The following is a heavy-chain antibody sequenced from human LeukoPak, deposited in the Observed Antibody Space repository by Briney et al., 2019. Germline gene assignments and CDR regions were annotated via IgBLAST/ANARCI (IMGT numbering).Heavy chain of an antibody. V-gene: IGHV1-18*01. J-gene: IGHJ6*03. CDR3: ARALHSSGTYYYYYYMDV. Sequence: ASVKVSCKASGYTFTSYGISWVRQAPGQGLEWMGWISAYNGNTNYAQKLQGRVTMTTDTSTSTAYMELSSLRSEDTAMYYCARALHSSGTYYYYYYMDVWGKGTTVTISS. CDR1: GYTFTSYG. D-gene: IGHD6-19*01. CDR2: ISAYNGNT.